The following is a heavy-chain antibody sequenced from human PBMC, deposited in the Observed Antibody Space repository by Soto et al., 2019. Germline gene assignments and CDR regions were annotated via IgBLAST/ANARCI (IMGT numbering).Heavy chain of an antibody. CDR3: ARDRGGALDS. Sequence: EVLLLESGGGLVQPGGSLRLSCAASGFTFHTFAMTWVRQAPGKGLEWVSALSGSGSLSYYADSVKGRFTISRDNSKTTMYLQMNNLRVDETAVYFCARDRGGALDSWGQGTLVTVSS. CDR2: LSGSGSLS. V-gene: IGHV3-23*01. D-gene: IGHD2-15*01. J-gene: IGHJ4*02. CDR1: GFTFHTFA.